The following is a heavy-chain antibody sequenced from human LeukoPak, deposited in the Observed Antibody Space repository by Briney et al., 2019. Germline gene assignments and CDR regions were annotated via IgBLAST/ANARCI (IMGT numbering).Heavy chain of an antibody. Sequence: ASVKVSCKACGGTFSSYAISWVRQAPGQGLEWMGGIIPIFGTANYAQKFRGRVTITTDESTSTAYMELSSLRSEDTAVYYCARGMQVRYCSSTSCSNWFDPWGQGTLVTVSS. V-gene: IGHV1-69*05. CDR3: ARGMQVRYCSSTSCSNWFDP. CDR1: GGTFSSYA. CDR2: IIPIFGTA. J-gene: IGHJ5*02. D-gene: IGHD2-2*01.